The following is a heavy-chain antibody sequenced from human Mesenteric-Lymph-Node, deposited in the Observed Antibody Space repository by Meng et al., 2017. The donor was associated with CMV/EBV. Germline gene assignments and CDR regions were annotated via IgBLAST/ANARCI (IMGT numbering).Heavy chain of an antibody. Sequence: GGSLRLSCAASGSTLSTYWMSWVRQAPGKGLEWVASIKHDGSEKYYVDSVKDRFTVSRDNANDSLYVQMNRLRVDDTAVYYCAKGTSYNGMDGWGQGIRVTVSS. CDR3: AKGTSYNGMDG. J-gene: IGHJ6*02. V-gene: IGHV3-7*01. CDR2: IKHDGSEK. CDR1: GSTLSTYW. D-gene: IGHD1-14*01.